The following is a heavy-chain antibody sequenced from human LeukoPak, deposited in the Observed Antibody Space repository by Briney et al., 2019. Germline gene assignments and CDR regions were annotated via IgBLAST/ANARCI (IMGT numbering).Heavy chain of an antibody. V-gene: IGHV4-30-2*01. J-gene: IGHJ6*02. CDR3: ARINDFWSGPTLDV. CDR2: IYHSGSGST. D-gene: IGHD3-3*01. CDR1: GGSISSGGHS. Sequence: PSQTLSLTCAVSGGSISSGGHSWSWIRQPPGKGLEWIGYIYHSGSGSTYYNPSLKSRVTISIDKSKNQFSLKLNSVTAADTAVYYCARINDFWSGPTLDVWGQGTTVTVSS.